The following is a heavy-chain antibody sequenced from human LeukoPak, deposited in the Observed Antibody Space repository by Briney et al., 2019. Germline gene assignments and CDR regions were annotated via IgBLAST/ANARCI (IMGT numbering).Heavy chain of an antibody. CDR1: GYTLTELP. J-gene: IGHJ4*02. D-gene: IGHD6-19*01. V-gene: IGHV1-24*01. CDR2: FDHGDGET. CDR3: ATGAVAGTSAFDY. Sequence: ASVKVSCKVSGYTLTELPMHWVRQPPGRGVEWMGGFDHGDGETIYAQKIQGIVTMTEDTSTDTAYMKLSSLRSEDTAVYYCATGAVAGTSAFDYWSQGTLVTVSS.